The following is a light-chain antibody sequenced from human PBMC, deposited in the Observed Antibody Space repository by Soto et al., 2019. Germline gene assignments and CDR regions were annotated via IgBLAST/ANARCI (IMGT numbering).Light chain of an antibody. J-gene: IGLJ1*01. V-gene: IGLV1-51*01. Sequence: QSVLTQPPSVSAAPGQTVTISCSGSSSNIGNNYVSWYQQLPGTAPKFLIYDNNKRPSGIPDRFSGSKSGTSATLGITGLQTGEEADYYCGTWDSGLGAYVFATGTKVTV. CDR3: GTWDSGLGAYV. CDR2: DNN. CDR1: SSNIGNNY.